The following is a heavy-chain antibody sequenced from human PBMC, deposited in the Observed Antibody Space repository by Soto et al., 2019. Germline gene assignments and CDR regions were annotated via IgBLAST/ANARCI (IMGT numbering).Heavy chain of an antibody. J-gene: IGHJ5*02. D-gene: IGHD3-22*01. Sequence: GGSLRLSCAASVFTFSSYAMSWVRQAPGKGLEWVSAISGSGGSTYYADSVKGRFTISRDNSKNTLYLQMNSLRAEDTAVYYCAKSPRDYYDSSGYYYSYWFDPWGQGTLVTVSS. V-gene: IGHV3-23*01. CDR1: VFTFSSYA. CDR3: AKSPRDYYDSSGYYYSYWFDP. CDR2: ISGSGGST.